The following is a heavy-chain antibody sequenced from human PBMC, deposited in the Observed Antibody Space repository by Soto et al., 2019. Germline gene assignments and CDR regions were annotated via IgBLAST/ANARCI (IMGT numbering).Heavy chain of an antibody. D-gene: IGHD6-13*01. CDR3: ASVLYSSSWYVSPLLDY. CDR1: GGSVSSGSYY. V-gene: IGHV4-61*01. J-gene: IGHJ4*02. Sequence: PSETLSLTCTVSGGSVSSGSYYWSWIRQPPGKGLEWIGYIYYSGSTNYNPSLKSRVTISVDTSKNQFSLKLSSVTAADTAVYYCASVLYSSSWYVSPLLDYWGQGTLVTVSS. CDR2: IYYSGST.